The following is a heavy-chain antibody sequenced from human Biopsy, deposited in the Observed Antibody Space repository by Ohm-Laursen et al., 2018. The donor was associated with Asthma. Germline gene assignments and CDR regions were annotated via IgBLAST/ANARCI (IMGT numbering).Heavy chain of an antibody. CDR1: GFSFGSFG. J-gene: IGHJ4*02. Sequence: RSLRLSCTASGFSFGSFGMHWVRQVPGKGPEWMALISFDGRYEYYADSVKGRFTISRDNPMKRLYLQMSSLTAEDTAVYYCASRGGDFWSGYYMDYWGQGTLVTVSS. CDR3: ASRGGDFWSGYYMDY. CDR2: ISFDGRYE. V-gene: IGHV3-30*03. D-gene: IGHD3-3*01.